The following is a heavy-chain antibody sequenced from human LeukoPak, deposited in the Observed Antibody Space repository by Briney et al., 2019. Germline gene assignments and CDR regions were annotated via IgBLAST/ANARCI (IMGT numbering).Heavy chain of an antibody. V-gene: IGHV3-30-3*01. D-gene: IGHD5-18*01. Sequence: GGSLRLSCAASGFTFSRYAMHWVRQAPGKGLEWVAVISSDGSSKYYADSVKGRFTISRDNSRNTLYLQMNSLRAEDTAVYYCARDRDTTALHIIDCWGQGTLVTVSS. CDR3: ARDRDTTALHIIDC. CDR1: GFTFSRYA. CDR2: ISSDGSSK. J-gene: IGHJ4*02.